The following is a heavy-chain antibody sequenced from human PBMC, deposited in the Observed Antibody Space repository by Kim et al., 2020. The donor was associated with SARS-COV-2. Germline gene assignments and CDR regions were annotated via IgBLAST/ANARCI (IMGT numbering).Heavy chain of an antibody. CDR3: AKTLVIIEEDAFDI. Sequence: GGSLRLSCAASGFTFSSYGMHWVRQAPGKGLEWVAVISYDGSNKYYADSVKGRFTISRDNSKNTLYLQMNSLRAEDTAVYYCAKTLVIIEEDAFDIWGQGTMVTVSS. CDR1: GFTFSSYG. CDR2: ISYDGSNK. V-gene: IGHV3-30*18. D-gene: IGHD3-9*01. J-gene: IGHJ3*02.